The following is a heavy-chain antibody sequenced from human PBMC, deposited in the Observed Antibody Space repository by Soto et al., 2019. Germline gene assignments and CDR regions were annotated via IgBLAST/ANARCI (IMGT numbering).Heavy chain of an antibody. V-gene: IGHV3-23*01. D-gene: IGHD6-13*01. J-gene: IGHJ4*02. CDR3: AKDNRARAAAGDH. Sequence: GGSLRLSCAASGFNFSDYAMSWVRQAPGKGLEWVSALNGCGSSSYYADSVTGRFTISRDNSKNTLYLQMNNLRAEDTAVYYCAKDNRARAAAGDHRGQGTLVTVSS. CDR2: LNGCGSSS. CDR1: GFNFSDYA.